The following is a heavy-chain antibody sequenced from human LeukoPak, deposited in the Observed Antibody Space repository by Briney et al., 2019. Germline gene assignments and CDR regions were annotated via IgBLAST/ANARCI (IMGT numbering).Heavy chain of an antibody. J-gene: IGHJ6*03. D-gene: IGHD2/OR15-2a*01. CDR1: GYTFTSYG. Sequence: GASVKVSCKASGYTFTSYGISWVRQAPGQGLEWMGWISAYNGNTNYAQKLQGRVTMTTDTSTSTAYMELRSLRSDDTAVYYCAARTTGAKWGGHYMDVWGKGTTVTVSS. CDR2: ISAYNGNT. V-gene: IGHV1-18*01. CDR3: AARTTGAKWGGHYMDV.